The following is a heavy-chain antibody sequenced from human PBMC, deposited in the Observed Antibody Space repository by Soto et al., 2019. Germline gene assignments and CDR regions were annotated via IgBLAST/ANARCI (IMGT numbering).Heavy chain of an antibody. V-gene: IGHV1-2*04. J-gene: IGHJ6*02. CDR2: INPNSGGT. CDR3: ARERASTIFGVVTGRLRDYSGMDV. Sequence: ASVKVSCKASGYTFTGYYMHWVRQAPGQGLEWMGWINPNSGGTNYAQKFQGWVTMTRDTSISTAYMELSRLRSDDTAVYYCARERASTIFGVVTGRLRDYSGMDVCGQGPKVTVSS. CDR1: GYTFTGYY. D-gene: IGHD3-3*01.